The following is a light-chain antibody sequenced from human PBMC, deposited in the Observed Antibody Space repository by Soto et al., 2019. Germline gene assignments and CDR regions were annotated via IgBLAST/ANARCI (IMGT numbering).Light chain of an antibody. V-gene: IGKV3-20*01. CDR1: QKISSSY. Sequence: SGWTHSPGTLSLSPGERATLSCRASQKISSSYLAWYQQKPGQAPRLLISGASSRATGIPDRFSGSGSGTDFTLTISRLEPEDFAVYYCQQYGGTPPITFGQGTRLEIK. CDR2: GAS. J-gene: IGKJ5*01. CDR3: QQYGGTPPIT.